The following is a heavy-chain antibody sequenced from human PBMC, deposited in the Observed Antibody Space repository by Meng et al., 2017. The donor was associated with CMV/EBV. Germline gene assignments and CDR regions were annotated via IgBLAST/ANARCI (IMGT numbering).Heavy chain of an antibody. CDR2: ISATGTSI. D-gene: IGHD2-2*01. Sequence: GESLKISCAASGFTFNTYTMNWVRQAPGKGLEWVSSISATGTSIYYADSVKGRFTISRDNAKNTVFLQMNSLGAEDTAMYYCARAAVFEKIVVVPTAIGPWGRGTLVTVSS. CDR1: GFTFNTYT. J-gene: IGHJ5*02. CDR3: ARAAVFEKIVVVPTAIGP. V-gene: IGHV3-21*04.